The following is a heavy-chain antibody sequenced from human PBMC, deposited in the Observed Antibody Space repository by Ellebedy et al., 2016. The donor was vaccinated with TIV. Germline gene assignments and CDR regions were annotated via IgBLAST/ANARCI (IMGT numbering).Heavy chain of an antibody. CDR1: GNMFRHNW. D-gene: IGHD6-13*01. CDR2: IERDGSVT. CDR3: VTEAWYRFEY. Sequence: PGGSLRLSCVDSGNMFRHNWMAWVRQAPGKGLEWVANIERDGSVTNYVDSVRGRFTISRDNARSSLFLYMNSLRVEDTALYYCVTEAWYRFEYWGQGALVTVSS. V-gene: IGHV3-7*03. J-gene: IGHJ4*02.